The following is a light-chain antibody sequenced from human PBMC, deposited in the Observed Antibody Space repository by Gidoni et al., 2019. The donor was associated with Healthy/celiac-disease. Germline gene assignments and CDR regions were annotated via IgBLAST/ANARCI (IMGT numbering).Light chain of an antibody. CDR3: QQSYSTPCR. CDR2: AAS. CDR1: QSISSY. Sequence: NMTQPPSSLSASVGDRVTITCRASQSISSYLNWYQQKPGKAPKLLIYAASSLQSGVPSRFSGSGSGTDFTLTISSLQPEDFATYYCQQSYSTPCRFGQGTKVEIK. V-gene: IGKV1-39*01. J-gene: IGKJ1*01.